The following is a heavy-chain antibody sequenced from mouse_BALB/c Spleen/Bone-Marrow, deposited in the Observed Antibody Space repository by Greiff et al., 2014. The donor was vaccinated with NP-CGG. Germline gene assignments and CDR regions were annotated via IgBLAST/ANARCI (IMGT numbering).Heavy chain of an antibody. J-gene: IGHJ3*01. V-gene: IGHV1-69*01. D-gene: IGHD2-14*01. CDR1: GYTFTDYW. CDR2: IDTSDSYI. CDR3: ARSDYRYDPLAN. Sequence: LVESGAELVMPGASVKVSCKASGYTFTDYWMHWVKQRPGQGLEWIGAIDTSDSYISYNQKFKGKATLTVDESSSTAYMQLSSLTSEDSAVYHCARSDYRYDPLANWGQGTLVTVSA.